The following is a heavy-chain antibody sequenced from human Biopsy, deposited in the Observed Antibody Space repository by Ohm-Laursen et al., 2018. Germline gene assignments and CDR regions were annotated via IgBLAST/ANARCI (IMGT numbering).Heavy chain of an antibody. CDR1: GGSISSDY. D-gene: IGHD2-2*01. CDR2: IYYSGST. CDR3: ARATSSTGWPYYYFYGMDV. Sequence: SDTLSLTCSVSGGSISSDYWSWIRQTPGKGLEWIGYIYYSGSTNYSPSLKSRVTISVDTSKNQFSLRLNSVTAADTAVYYCARATSSTGWPYYYFYGMDVWGQGTTVTVSS. J-gene: IGHJ6*02. V-gene: IGHV4-59*07.